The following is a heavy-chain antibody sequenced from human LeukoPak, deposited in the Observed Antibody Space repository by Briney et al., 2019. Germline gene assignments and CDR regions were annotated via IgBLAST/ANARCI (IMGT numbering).Heavy chain of an antibody. CDR2: IIPIFGTA. CDR3: ARDGDDYGGKVGDY. J-gene: IGHJ4*02. V-gene: IGHV1-69*05. Sequence: GASAKVSCKASGGTFSSYAISWVRQAPGQGLEWMGGIIPIFGTANYAQKFQGRVTMTRDTSTSTVYMELSSLRSEDTAVYYCARDGDDYGGKVGDYWGQGTLVTVSS. CDR1: GGTFSSYA. D-gene: IGHD4-23*01.